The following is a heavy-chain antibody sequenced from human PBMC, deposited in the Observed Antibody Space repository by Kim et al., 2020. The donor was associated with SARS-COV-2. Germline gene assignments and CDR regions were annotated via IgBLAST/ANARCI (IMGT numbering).Heavy chain of an antibody. CDR2: IYHSGST. Sequence: SETLSLTCTVSGYSISSGYYWGWIRQPPGKGLEWIGSIYHSGSTYYNPSLKSRVTISVDTSKNQFSLKLSSVTAADTAVYYCARDVGSSWYYYYYGMDV. D-gene: IGHD6-13*01. CDR3: ARDVGSSWYYYYYGMDV. J-gene: IGHJ6*01. V-gene: IGHV4-38-2*02. CDR1: GYSISSGYY.